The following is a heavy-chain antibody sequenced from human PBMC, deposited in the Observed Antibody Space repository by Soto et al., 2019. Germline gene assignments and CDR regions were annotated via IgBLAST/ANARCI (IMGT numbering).Heavy chain of an antibody. Sequence: QVQLVESGGGVVQPGRSLRLSCAASGFTFSSYGMHWVRQAPGKGLEWVAVIWYDGSNKYYADSVKGRFTISRDNSKNTLYLQMNSLRAEDMAVYYCAREGGGSQFDPWGQGTLVTVSS. CDR1: GFTFSSYG. V-gene: IGHV3-33*01. CDR3: AREGGGSQFDP. J-gene: IGHJ5*02. CDR2: IWYDGSNK. D-gene: IGHD1-26*01.